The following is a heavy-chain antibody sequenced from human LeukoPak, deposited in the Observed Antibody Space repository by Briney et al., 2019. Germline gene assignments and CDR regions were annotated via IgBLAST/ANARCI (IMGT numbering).Heavy chain of an antibody. V-gene: IGHV4-39*01. CDR2: IYYSGST. Sequence: SQTLSLTCTVSGDSITTGYYWGWIRQPPGKGLEWIGSIYYSGSTYFNPSLKNQFTISVDTSKNQFSLTLRSVTAEDTAVYYCASQVVAVAGYYFDYWGQGTLVTVSS. D-gene: IGHD6-19*01. CDR3: ASQVVAVAGYYFDY. J-gene: IGHJ4*02. CDR1: GDSITTGYY.